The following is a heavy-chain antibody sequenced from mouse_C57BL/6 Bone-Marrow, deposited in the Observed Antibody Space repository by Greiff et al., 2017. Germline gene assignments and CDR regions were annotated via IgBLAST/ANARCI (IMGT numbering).Heavy chain of an antibody. D-gene: IGHD2-3*01. Sequence: EVKLQESGPELVKPGASVKISCKASGYTFTDYNMNWVKQSNGKSLEWIGAINPNDGTTSYNQKFKGKATLTVDKSSSTAYMQLNSLTSEDSAVXYCAIYGSYYDYYLDFWGTGTSVTVSS. J-gene: IGHJ1*03. CDR2: INPNDGTT. CDR1: GYTFTDYN. CDR3: AIYGSYYDYYLDF. V-gene: IGHV1-39*01.